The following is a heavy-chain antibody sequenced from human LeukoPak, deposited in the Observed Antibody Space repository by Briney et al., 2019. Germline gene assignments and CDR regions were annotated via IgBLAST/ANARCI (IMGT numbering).Heavy chain of an antibody. CDR2: ISWNSGSI. J-gene: IGHJ4*02. CDR1: GFTFDDYA. V-gene: IGHV3-9*01. CDR3: AKDMSYGTGFDY. D-gene: IGHD5-18*01. Sequence: GGSLRLSCAASGFTFDDYAMHWVRQAPGKGLEWVSGISWNSGSIGYADSVKGRFTISRDNAKNSLYLQMNSLRAEDTALYYCAKDMSYGTGFDYWGQGTLVTVSS.